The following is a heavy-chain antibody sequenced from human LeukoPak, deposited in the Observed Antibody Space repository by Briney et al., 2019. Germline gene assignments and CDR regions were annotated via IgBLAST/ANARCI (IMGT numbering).Heavy chain of an antibody. Sequence: SETLSLTCTVSGGSISSYYWSWIRQPPGKGLEWIGYIYYSGSNNYNPSLKSRVTISVDTSKNQFPLKLSSVTAADTAVYYCARDQQNYYGSGSYLANYYYYGMDVWGQGTTVTVSS. D-gene: IGHD3-10*01. CDR2: IYYSGSN. J-gene: IGHJ6*02. CDR3: ARDQQNYYGSGSYLANYYYYGMDV. V-gene: IGHV4-59*01. CDR1: GGSISSYY.